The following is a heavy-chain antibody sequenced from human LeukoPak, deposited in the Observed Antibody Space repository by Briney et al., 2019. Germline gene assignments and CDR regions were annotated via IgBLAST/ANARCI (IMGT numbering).Heavy chain of an antibody. D-gene: IGHD3-22*01. CDR2: IYYSGST. CDR3: ARHIYYDSSGYSLFDY. J-gene: IGHJ4*02. CDR1: GGSISSSSYY. V-gene: IGHV4-39*01. Sequence: PSETLSLTCTVSGGSISSSSYYWGWIRQPPGKGLEWIGSIYYSGSTYYNPSLKSRVTISVDTSKNQFSLKLSSVTAADTAVYYCARHIYYDSSGYSLFDYWGQGTLVTVSS.